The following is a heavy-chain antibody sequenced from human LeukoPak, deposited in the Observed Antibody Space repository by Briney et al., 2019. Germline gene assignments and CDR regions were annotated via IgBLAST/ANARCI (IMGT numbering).Heavy chain of an antibody. CDR2: IRSKANSYAT. V-gene: IGHV3-73*01. CDR1: GFTFSNYW. CDR3: TRSAASRGTYYYYYMDV. D-gene: IGHD6-13*01. Sequence: GGSLRLSCAASGFTFSNYWMHWVRQASGKGLEWVGRIRSKANSYATAYAASVKGRFTISRDDSKNTAYLQMNSLKTEDTAVYYCTRSAASRGTYYYYYMDVWGKGTTVTVSS. J-gene: IGHJ6*03.